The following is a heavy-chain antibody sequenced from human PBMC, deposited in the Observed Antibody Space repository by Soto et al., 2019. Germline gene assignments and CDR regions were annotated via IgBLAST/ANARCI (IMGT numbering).Heavy chain of an antibody. CDR3: ARRGTIFGALRYYYYMDV. CDR1: GGSFSGYY. J-gene: IGHJ6*03. V-gene: IGHV4-34*01. D-gene: IGHD3-3*01. Sequence: SETLSLTCAVYGGSFSGYYWSWIRQPPGKGLEWIGSIYYSGSTYYNPSLKSRVTISVDTSKNQFSLKLSSVTAADTAVYYCARRGTIFGALRYYYYMDVWGKGTTVTVSS. CDR2: IYYSGST.